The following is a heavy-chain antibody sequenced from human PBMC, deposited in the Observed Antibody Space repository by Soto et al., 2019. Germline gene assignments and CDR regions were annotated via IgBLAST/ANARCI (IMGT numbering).Heavy chain of an antibody. CDR3: ARGPRGYSYGNFDY. CDR1: GGSFSGYY. Sequence: SETLSLTCAVYGGSFSGYYWSWIRQPPGKGLEWIGEINHSGSTNYNPSLKSRVTISVDTSKNQFSLKLSSVTAADTAVYYCARGPRGYSYGNFDYWGQGTLVTVSS. J-gene: IGHJ4*02. V-gene: IGHV4-34*01. CDR2: INHSGST. D-gene: IGHD5-18*01.